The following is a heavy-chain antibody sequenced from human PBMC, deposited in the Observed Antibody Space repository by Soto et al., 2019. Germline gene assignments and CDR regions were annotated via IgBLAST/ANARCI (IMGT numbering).Heavy chain of an antibody. Sequence: PGGSLRLSCAASGFTFSLYGMHWVRQAPGKGLEWVALVSYDGSIKYYADSVKGRFTISRDNSKNTLYLQMNSLRVEDTAVYYCAKDGSRLAVAGTSPTSYFYGLAVWGQGTTVTVSS. CDR3: AKDGSRLAVAGTSPTSYFYGLAV. V-gene: IGHV3-30*18. CDR1: GFTFSLYG. CDR2: VSYDGSIK. D-gene: IGHD6-19*01. J-gene: IGHJ6*02.